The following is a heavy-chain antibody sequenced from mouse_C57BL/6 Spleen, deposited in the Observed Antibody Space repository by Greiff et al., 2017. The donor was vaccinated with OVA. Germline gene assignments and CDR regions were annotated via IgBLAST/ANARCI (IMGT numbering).Heavy chain of an antibody. D-gene: IGHD1-1*01. V-gene: IGHV10-3*01. Sequence: GGGLVQPKGSLKLSCAASGFTFNTYAMHWVRQAPGKGLEWVARIRSKSSNYATYYADSVKDRFTISRDDSQSMLYMQMNNLKTEDTAMYYCVRDSTTVVDAWFAYWGQGTLVTVSA. J-gene: IGHJ3*01. CDR2: IRSKSSNYAT. CDR3: VRDSTTVVDAWFAY. CDR1: GFTFNTYA.